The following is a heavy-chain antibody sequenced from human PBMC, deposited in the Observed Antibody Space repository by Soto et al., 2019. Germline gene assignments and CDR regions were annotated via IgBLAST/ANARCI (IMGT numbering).Heavy chain of an antibody. V-gene: IGHV3-30*18. CDR2: ISYDGNNE. Sequence: QVQLVESGGGVVQPGRSLRLSCAASGFIFSAYGIHWVRQAPGKGLEWVAVISYDGNNEHYADSVKGRFTISRDNSKNTLFVQMSSLGAEDTAVYYCAKDTYYHDTTGYYVFDYWGQGTLVTVSS. CDR1: GFIFSAYG. D-gene: IGHD3-22*01. J-gene: IGHJ4*02. CDR3: AKDTYYHDTTGYYVFDY.